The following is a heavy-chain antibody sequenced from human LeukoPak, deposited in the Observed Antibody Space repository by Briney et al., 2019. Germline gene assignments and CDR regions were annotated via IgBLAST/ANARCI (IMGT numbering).Heavy chain of an antibody. Sequence: GGSLRLSCAASGFTFSSYAMSWVRQAPGKGLEWVSAISGSGGSTYYADSVKGRFTISRDNSKNTLYLQMNSLRAEDTAVYYCARPKIGGYNLDAFDIWGQGTMVTVSS. D-gene: IGHD5-24*01. J-gene: IGHJ3*02. CDR2: ISGSGGST. CDR3: ARPKIGGYNLDAFDI. CDR1: GFTFSSYA. V-gene: IGHV3-23*01.